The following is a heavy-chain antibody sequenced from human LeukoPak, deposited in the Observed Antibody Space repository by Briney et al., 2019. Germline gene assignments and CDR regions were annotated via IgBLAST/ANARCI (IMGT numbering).Heavy chain of an antibody. J-gene: IGHJ4*02. CDR2: INPNSGDT. CDR3: AVCSANFDY. Sequence: ASVKVSCKASGYTFTGYYIHWVRQAPGQGPEWVGWINPNSGDTNSAQKFQGRVTMTRDTSVSTAYMEVSSLRFDDTAVYYCAVCSANFDYWGQGTLVTVSS. V-gene: IGHV1-2*02. D-gene: IGHD3-10*02. CDR1: GYTFTGYY.